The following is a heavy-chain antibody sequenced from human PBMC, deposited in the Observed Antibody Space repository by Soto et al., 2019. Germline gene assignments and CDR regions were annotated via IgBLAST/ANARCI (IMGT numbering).Heavy chain of an antibody. CDR3: ARQPSSSWQYYFDY. V-gene: IGHV4-39*01. D-gene: IGHD6-13*01. CDR2: IYYSGSN. CDR1: GGSISSSSYY. Sequence: PSETLSLTCTVSGGSISSSSYYWGWIRQPPGKGLEWIGSIYYSGSNYYNPSLKSRVTISVEPSKNQFSLKLTSVTAADTAVYYCARQPSSSWQYYFDYWGQGTLVTVSS. J-gene: IGHJ4*02.